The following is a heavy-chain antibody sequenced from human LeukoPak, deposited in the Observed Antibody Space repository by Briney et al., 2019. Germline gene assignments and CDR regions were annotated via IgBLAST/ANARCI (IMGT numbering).Heavy chain of an antibody. CDR1: GFTFSSYT. CDR3: ARNYYDSSGYVVNGAFDI. D-gene: IGHD3-22*01. Sequence: PGGSLRLSXAASGFTFSSYTMTWVRQAPGKGLEWVSSISRSSNYIYYADSLKGRFTISRDNAKNSLYLQVNSLRAEDTAVYYCARNYYDSSGYVVNGAFDIWGQGTMVTVSS. CDR2: ISRSSNYI. V-gene: IGHV3-21*01. J-gene: IGHJ3*02.